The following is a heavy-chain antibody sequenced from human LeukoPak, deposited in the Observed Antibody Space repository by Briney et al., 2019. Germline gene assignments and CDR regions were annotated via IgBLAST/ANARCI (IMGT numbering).Heavy chain of an antibody. J-gene: IGHJ4*02. Sequence: SEPLSLTCTVSGGSISSGDYYWSWIRQPPGKGLAWIGYIYYSGSTYYNPSLKSRVTISVDTSKNQFSLKLSSVTAADTAVYYCARVRYYASYFDYWGQGTLVTVSS. V-gene: IGHV4-30-4*01. CDR3: ARVRYYASYFDY. CDR1: GGSISSGDYY. CDR2: IYYSGST. D-gene: IGHD3-10*01.